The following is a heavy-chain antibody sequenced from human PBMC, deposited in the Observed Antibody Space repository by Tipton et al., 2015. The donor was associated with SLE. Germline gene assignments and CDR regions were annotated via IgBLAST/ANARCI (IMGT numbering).Heavy chain of an antibody. CDR3: ARGGLLGYYYGMDV. V-gene: IGHV3-30*02. CDR1: GFTFSNQG. D-gene: IGHD3-16*01. Sequence: GSLRLSCAASGFTFSNQGIHWVRQAPGKGLEWVAFIRLDGSNQYYADSVKGRFTMSRDNAKSTPYLQMNSLRAGDTAVYYCARGGLLGYYYGMDVWGQGTTVTVSS. J-gene: IGHJ6*02. CDR2: IRLDGSNQ.